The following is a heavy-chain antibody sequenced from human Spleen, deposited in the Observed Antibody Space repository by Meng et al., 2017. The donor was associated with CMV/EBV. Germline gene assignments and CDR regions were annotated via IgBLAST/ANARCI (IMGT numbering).Heavy chain of an antibody. CDR2: ISSSGSTI. J-gene: IGHJ6*02. CDR3: ARVFGYYYGLDV. Sequence: GGSLRLSCAASGFTFSSYSMNWVRQAPGKGLEWVSYISSSGSTIYYADSVKGRFTISRDNAKKSLYLQMNSLRAEDTALYYCARVFGYYYGLDVWGQGTTVTVSS. V-gene: IGHV3-48*04. D-gene: IGHD3-16*01. CDR1: GFTFSSYS.